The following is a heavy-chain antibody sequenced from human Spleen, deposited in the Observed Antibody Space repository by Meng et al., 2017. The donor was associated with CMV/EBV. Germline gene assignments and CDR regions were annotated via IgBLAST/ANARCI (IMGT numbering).Heavy chain of an antibody. D-gene: IGHD6-13*01. CDR3: ARGRGSSSPHYEIFTRWQWSGYWFDP. V-gene: IGHV4-34*01. CDR2: VNHSGST. J-gene: IGHJ5*02. Sequence: WSWIRQPPGQGLEWIGEVNHSGSTNYNPSLKSRVTISVDTSKNQFSLKLSSVTAADTAVYYCARGRGSSSPHYEIFTRWQWSGYWFDPWGQGTLVTVSS.